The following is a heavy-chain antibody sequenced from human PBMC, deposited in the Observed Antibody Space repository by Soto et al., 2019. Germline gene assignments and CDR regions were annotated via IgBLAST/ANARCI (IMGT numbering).Heavy chain of an antibody. CDR1: GYTFTNYA. CDR3: ARSSGYYYVDY. Sequence: QVQLVQSGAEVKKPGASVKVSCKASGYTFTNYAMHWVRQAPGQRLEWMGWINAANGNTKYSQKFQGRVTITRDTSARTAYLELISLRSEDTAVYYCARSSGYYYVDYWGQGTVVTVSS. D-gene: IGHD3-22*01. CDR2: INAANGNT. V-gene: IGHV1-3*01. J-gene: IGHJ4*02.